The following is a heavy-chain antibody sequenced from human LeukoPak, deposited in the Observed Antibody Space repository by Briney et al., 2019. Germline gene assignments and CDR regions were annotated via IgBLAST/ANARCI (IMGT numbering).Heavy chain of an antibody. J-gene: IGHJ4*02. CDR2: INPNSGGT. D-gene: IGHD6-19*01. CDR1: GYTFTGYY. Sequence: ASVKVSCKASGYTFTGYYMHWVRQAPGQGLEWMGWINPNSGGTNYAQKFQGRVTMTRDTSISTAYMELSRLRSGDAAVYYCAREGYSSGWYQSFCDYWGQGTLVTVSS. V-gene: IGHV1-2*02. CDR3: AREGYSSGWYQSFCDY.